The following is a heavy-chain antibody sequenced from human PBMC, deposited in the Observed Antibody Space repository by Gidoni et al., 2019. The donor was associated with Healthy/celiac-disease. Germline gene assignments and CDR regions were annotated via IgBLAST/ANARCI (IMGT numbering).Heavy chain of an antibody. D-gene: IGHD3-10*01. CDR3: ARDPYYGPYYYYGMDV. J-gene: IGHJ6*02. V-gene: IGHV3-33*01. CDR2: IWYDGSNK. CDR1: GFTFSSYG. Sequence: QVQLVESGGGVVQPGRFLRLSCAASGFTFSSYGMHWVRQAPGKGLEWVAVIWYDGSNKYYADSVKGRFTISRDNSKNTLYLQMNSLRAEDTAVYYCARDPYYGPYYYYGMDVWGQGTTVTVSS.